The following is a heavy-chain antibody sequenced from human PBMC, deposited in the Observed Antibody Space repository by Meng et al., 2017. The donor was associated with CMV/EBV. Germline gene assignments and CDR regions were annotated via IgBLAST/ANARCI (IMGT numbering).Heavy chain of an antibody. V-gene: IGHV3-23*01. Sequence: GESLKISCAASGFTFSSYAMSWVRQAPGKGLKWVSAISGSGGSTYYADSVKGRFTISRDNSKNTLYLQMNSLRAEDTAVYYCAKDFRELRDYSINTFDYWGQGTLVTVSS. CDR1: GFTFSSYA. CDR2: ISGSGGST. J-gene: IGHJ4*02. D-gene: IGHD2-15*01. CDR3: AKDFRELRDYSINTFDY.